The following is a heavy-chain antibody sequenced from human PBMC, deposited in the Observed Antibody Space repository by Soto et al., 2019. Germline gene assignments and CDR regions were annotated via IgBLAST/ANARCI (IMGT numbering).Heavy chain of an antibody. J-gene: IGHJ4*02. D-gene: IGHD3-22*01. CDR2: IYYSGST. V-gene: IGHV4-59*01. Sequence: LSLTCTVSGGSISSYYWSWIRQPPGKGLEWIGYIYYSGSTNYNPSLKSRVTISVDTSKNQFSLKLSSVTAADTAVYYCARDSQDSSGYFDYWGQGTLVTVSS. CDR1: GGSISSYY. CDR3: ARDSQDSSGYFDY.